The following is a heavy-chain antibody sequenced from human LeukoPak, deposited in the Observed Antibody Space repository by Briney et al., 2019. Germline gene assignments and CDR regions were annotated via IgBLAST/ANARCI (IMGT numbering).Heavy chain of an antibody. Sequence: PSETLSLTCTVSGGSIRSSSYYWSWIRQPPGKGLEWIGYIYYSGSTNYNPSLKSRVTISVDTSKNQFSLKLSSVTAADTAVYYCAATFMWLQRVDPPRFDYWGQGTLVTVSS. CDR3: AATFMWLQRVDPPRFDY. CDR1: GGSIRSSSYY. D-gene: IGHD5-24*01. CDR2: IYYSGST. J-gene: IGHJ4*02. V-gene: IGHV4-61*05.